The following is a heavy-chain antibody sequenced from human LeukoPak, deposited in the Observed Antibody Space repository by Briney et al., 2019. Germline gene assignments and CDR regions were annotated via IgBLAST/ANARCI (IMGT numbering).Heavy chain of an antibody. CDR1: GGSVTRGAYS. D-gene: IGHD1-1*01. CDR2: IYHSGST. J-gene: IGHJ3*02. Sequence: SETLSLTCTVSGGSVTRGAYSWSWIRQPPGKGLEWIGYIYHSGSTYYNPSLKSRVTISVDRSKNQFSLKLSSMTAADTAVYYCARPSNENDAFGIWGQGTMVTVSS. CDR3: ARPSNENDAFGI. V-gene: IGHV4-30-2*01.